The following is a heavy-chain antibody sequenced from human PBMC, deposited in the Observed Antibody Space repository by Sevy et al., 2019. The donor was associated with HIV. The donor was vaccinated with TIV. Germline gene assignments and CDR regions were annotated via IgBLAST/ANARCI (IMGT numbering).Heavy chain of an antibody. V-gene: IGHV3-53*01. Sequence: GGSLRLSCAASGFSVSNSYMSWVRQAPGKGLQWLSVIYSGDSTYYTDSVKARFTISRDNSKNTLYLQLNSLRAEDTAVYYCARLSVYYYDSSGYYTTGHAFDIWGQGTMVTVSS. CDR3: ARLSVYYYDSSGYYTTGHAFDI. D-gene: IGHD3-22*01. J-gene: IGHJ3*02. CDR2: IYSGDST. CDR1: GFSVSNSY.